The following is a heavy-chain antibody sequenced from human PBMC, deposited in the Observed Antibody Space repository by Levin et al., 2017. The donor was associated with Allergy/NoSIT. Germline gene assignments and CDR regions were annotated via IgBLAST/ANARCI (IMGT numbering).Heavy chain of an antibody. CDR3: ATFTNGGYEY. CDR2: ISYDGSNK. V-gene: IGHV3-30*03. Sequence: GGSLRLSCAASGFTFSGFGMQWVRQAPGKGLEWLAFISYDGSNKNYADSVKGRFTISRDNSKNTLYLQMNSPRGDDTAVYYCATFTNGGYEYWGQGTLVTVSS. CDR1: GFTFSGFG. J-gene: IGHJ4*02. D-gene: IGHD4-17*01.